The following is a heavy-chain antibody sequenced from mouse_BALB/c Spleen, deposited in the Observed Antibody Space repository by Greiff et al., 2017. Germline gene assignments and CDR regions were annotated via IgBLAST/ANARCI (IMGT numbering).Heavy chain of an antibody. CDR3: ARPLYGSSWYFDV. CDR1: GYTFTSSC. CDR2: IHPNSGNT. D-gene: IGHD1-1*01. V-gene: IGHV1S130*01. Sequence: VQLQQPGSVLVRPGASVKLSCTASGYTFTSSCMHWARQWPGQGLEWLGEIHPNSGNTNYNEKFTGKATLTVDTSFSTAYVDLSSLTSEDSAVYYCARPLYGSSWYFDVWGAGTTVTVSS. J-gene: IGHJ1*01.